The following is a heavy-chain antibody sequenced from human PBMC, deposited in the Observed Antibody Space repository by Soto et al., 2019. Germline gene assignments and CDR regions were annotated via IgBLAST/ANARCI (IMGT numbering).Heavy chain of an antibody. Sequence: PGGSLRLSCAASGFTFSSYDMSWVRQAPGKGLEWVSAIRGGGGNTYYADSVKGRFTISRDNSNNTLYLQMNSLRVEDTAVYYCAKSGFSDSSGDVIDFWGQGTMVTVSS. V-gene: IGHV3-23*01. J-gene: IGHJ4*02. D-gene: IGHD3-22*01. CDR2: IRGGGGNT. CDR1: GFTFSSYD. CDR3: AKSGFSDSSGDVIDF.